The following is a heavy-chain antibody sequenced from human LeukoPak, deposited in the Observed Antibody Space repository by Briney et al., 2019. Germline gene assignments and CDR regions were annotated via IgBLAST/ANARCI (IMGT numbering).Heavy chain of an antibody. CDR3: ARGLYSSSDDY. J-gene: IGHJ4*02. CDR2: IKQDGSEK. D-gene: IGHD6-13*01. CDR1: GFTFSLYW. V-gene: IGHV3-7*01. Sequence: GGSLRLSCAASGFTFSLYWMNWVRRAPGKGLEWVANIKQDGSEKYYVDSVKGRFTISRDNAKNSLYLQMNSLRAEDTAVYYCARGLYSSSDDYWGQGTLVTVSS.